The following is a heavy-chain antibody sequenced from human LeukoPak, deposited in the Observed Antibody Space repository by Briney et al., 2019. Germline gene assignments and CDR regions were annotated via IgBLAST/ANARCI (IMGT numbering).Heavy chain of an antibody. CDR2: IYYSGST. D-gene: IGHD3-16*01. CDR1: GGSISSSSYY. V-gene: IGHV4-39*01. Sequence: SETLSLTCTVSGGSISSSSYYWGWIRQPPGKGLEWIGSIYYSGSTYYNPSLKSRVTISVDTSKNQFSLKLSSVTAADTAVYYCARAPRGDLRYFQHWGQGTLVTVSS. J-gene: IGHJ1*01. CDR3: ARAPRGDLRYFQH.